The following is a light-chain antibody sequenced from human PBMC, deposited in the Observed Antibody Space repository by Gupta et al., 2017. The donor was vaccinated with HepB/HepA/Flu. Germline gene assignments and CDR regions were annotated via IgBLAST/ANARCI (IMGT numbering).Light chain of an antibody. CDR2: AAS. Sequence: DIQMTQSPSSLSASVGDRVIITCRASQSINFYLNWYQQKPGKAPKVLIYAASNLQSGVPSRFSGSGSGTDFTLTITRLQPEDFATYYCQQSYSMPIAFGQGTRLEIK. V-gene: IGKV1-39*01. J-gene: IGKJ5*01. CDR3: QQSYSMPIA. CDR1: QSINFY.